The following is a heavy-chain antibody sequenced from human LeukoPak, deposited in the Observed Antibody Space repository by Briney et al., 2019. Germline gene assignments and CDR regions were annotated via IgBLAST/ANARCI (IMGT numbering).Heavy chain of an antibody. V-gene: IGHV3-7*03. D-gene: IGHD6-6*01. CDR3: ARIGYSSSSFDY. CDR1: GFTFINYW. J-gene: IGHJ4*02. Sequence: GGSLRLSCAASGFTFINYWMSWVRQAPGKGLEWVANMKQDGSVKYYVDSMKGRFTISRDNAKNSLYLQVSGLRAEDTALYFCARIGYSSSSFDYWGQGVLVTVYS. CDR2: MKQDGSVK.